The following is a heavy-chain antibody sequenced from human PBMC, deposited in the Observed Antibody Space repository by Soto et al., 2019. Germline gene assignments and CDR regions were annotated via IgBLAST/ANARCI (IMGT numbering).Heavy chain of an antibody. CDR3: ARNGVGFGFDI. CDR1: GRSMSGYN. V-gene: IGHV4-34*02. J-gene: IGHJ3*02. Sequence: QVQQQQWGARLLKPSETLSLTCAEYGRSMSGYNWSWLRRSPVRGLEWIGEIGPTGDTNYGPSFMSRVTVSVDTSKYELSLRLTQVNAADTATYLCARNGVGFGFDIWGLGTMVSVSS. D-gene: IGHD3-16*01. CDR2: IGPTGDT.